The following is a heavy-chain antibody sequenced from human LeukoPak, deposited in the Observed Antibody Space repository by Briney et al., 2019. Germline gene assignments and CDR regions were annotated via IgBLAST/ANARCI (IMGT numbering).Heavy chain of an antibody. D-gene: IGHD3-22*01. J-gene: IGHJ4*02. CDR1: GFTFSSYA. V-gene: IGHV3-21*01. Sequence: GGSLRLSCAASGFTFSSYAMNWVRQAPGKGLEWVSSITSSGSYIYYADSVMGRFTISRDNTNNSLYLQMNSLRAEDTAVYYCARHVVAVGFDYWGQGTLVTVSS. CDR2: ITSSGSYI. CDR3: ARHVVAVGFDY.